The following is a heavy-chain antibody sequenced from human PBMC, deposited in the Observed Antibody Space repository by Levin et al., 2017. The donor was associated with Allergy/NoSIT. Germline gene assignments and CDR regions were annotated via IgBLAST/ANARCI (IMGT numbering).Heavy chain of an antibody. CDR3: ARERGVRNKGTGWFDP. CDR1: GGSISSRNYY. D-gene: IGHD3-10*01. J-gene: IGHJ5*01. V-gene: IGHV4-39*07. Sequence: SETLSLTCSVSGGSISSRNYYWAWIRQPPGKGLEWIGSIDYTGTTYYNPSLNSRLSISVDTSKNQFSLNLISVTAADTAVYFCARERGVRNKGTGWFDPWGQGTLVAVSS. CDR2: IDYTGTT.